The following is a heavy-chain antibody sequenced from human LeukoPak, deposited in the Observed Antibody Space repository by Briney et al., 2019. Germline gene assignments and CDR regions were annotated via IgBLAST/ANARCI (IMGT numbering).Heavy chain of an antibody. CDR2: ISGSGGST. D-gene: IGHD2-2*01. Sequence: GGSLRLSCAASGLTFSSYAMSWVRQAPGKGLEWVSAISGSGGSTYYADSVKGRFTISRDNSKNTLYLQMNSLRAEDTAVYYCAKVPRGWVYYFDYWGQGTLVTVSS. CDR3: AKVPRGWVYYFDY. V-gene: IGHV3-23*01. J-gene: IGHJ4*02. CDR1: GLTFSSYA.